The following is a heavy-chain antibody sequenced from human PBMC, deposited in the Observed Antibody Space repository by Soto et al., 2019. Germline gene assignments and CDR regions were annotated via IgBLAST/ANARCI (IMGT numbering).Heavy chain of an antibody. Sequence: GGSLRLSCAASGFTFSSYAMSWVRQAPGKGLEWVSAISGSGGSTYYADSVKGRFTISRDNSKNTLYLQMNSLRAEDTAVYYCAKDFGYYDSSGYYYRSLFVWDYWGQGTLVTVSS. CDR1: GFTFSSYA. J-gene: IGHJ4*02. CDR3: AKDFGYYDSSGYYYRSLFVWDY. D-gene: IGHD3-22*01. CDR2: ISGSGGST. V-gene: IGHV3-23*01.